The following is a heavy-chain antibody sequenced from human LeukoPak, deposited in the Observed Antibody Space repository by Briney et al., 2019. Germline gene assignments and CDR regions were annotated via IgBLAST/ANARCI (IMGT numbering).Heavy chain of an antibody. D-gene: IGHD3-10*01. CDR3: ARVLLWFGELLPKPKNWFDP. CDR1: GYTFTSYG. J-gene: IGHJ5*02. V-gene: IGHV1-18*01. CDR2: ISAYNGNT. Sequence: ASVKVSCKASGYTFTSYGISWVRQAPGQGLEWMGWISAYNGNTNYAQKLQGRVTMTTDTSTSTAYMELRSLRSDDTAVYYCARVLLWFGELLPKPKNWFDPWGQGTLVTVSS.